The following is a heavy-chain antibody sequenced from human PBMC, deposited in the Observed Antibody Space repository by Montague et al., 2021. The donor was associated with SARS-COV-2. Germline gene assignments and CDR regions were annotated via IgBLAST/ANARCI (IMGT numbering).Heavy chain of an antibody. CDR2: ISNSESAKYSHSYSGNT. CDR3: ARLAVGMGVPMDGWCDP. D-gene: IGHD1-26*01. V-gene: IGHV4-59*02. CDR1: GDSVGDYY. J-gene: IGHJ5*02. Sequence: SETLSLTCSVSGDSVGDYYWSWIRQPPGMGLEWIGYISNSESAKYSHSYSGNTKYAPSFQSRVTISLDTSKNQVSLQVTFVTASDTATYFCARLAVGMGVPMDGWCDPWGQGIRVIVSS.